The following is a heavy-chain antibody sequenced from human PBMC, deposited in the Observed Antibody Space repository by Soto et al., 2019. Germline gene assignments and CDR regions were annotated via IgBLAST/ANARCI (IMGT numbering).Heavy chain of an antibody. V-gene: IGHV3-11*01. J-gene: IGHJ4*02. CDR2: ISSSGSTI. D-gene: IGHD6-19*01. CDR1: GFTFSDYY. CDR3: ARHHGSGWQSADY. Sequence: GGSLRLSCAASGFTFSDYYMSWIRQASGKGLEWVSYISSSGSTIYYADSVKGRFTISRDNAKNSLYLQMNSLRAEDTAMYYCARHHGSGWQSADYWGQGTLVTVSS.